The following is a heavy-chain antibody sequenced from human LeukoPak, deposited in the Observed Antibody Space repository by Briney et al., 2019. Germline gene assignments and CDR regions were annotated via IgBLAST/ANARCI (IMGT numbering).Heavy chain of an antibody. D-gene: IGHD4-17*01. V-gene: IGHV3-23*01. J-gene: IGHJ3*01. CDR1: KFNFNAYG. Sequence: GGSLRLSCSTSKFNFNAYGMSWVRQAPGKGLEWVSSISGSGFSTQYADSVQGRFTISRDNSKNTLYLQMNSLRAEDTAVYYCAKDPNGDYIGTFDVWDQGTMVTVSS. CDR3: AKDPNGDYIGTFDV. CDR2: ISGSGFST.